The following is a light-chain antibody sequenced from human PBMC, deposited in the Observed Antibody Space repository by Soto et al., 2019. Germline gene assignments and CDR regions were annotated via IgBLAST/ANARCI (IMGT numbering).Light chain of an antibody. CDR2: EVS. CDR1: SSDVGGYNY. V-gene: IGLV2-8*01. CDR3: SSFAGGNNLL. Sequence: QSALTQPPSASGSPGQSVTISCTGTSSDVGGYNYVSWYQQHPGKAPKLMIYEVSKRPSGVPDRFSGSKSDNTASLTVSRLQAADEADYYCSSFAGGNNLLFGGGTKLTVL. J-gene: IGLJ2*01.